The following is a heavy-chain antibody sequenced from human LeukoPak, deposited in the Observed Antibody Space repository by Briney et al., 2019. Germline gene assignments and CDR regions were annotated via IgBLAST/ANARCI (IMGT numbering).Heavy chain of an antibody. CDR1: GFTFSSYA. J-gene: IGHJ4*02. V-gene: IGHV3-23*01. CDR3: AKEGLILGPSQFDF. CDR2: IGGSALDT. D-gene: IGHD1-26*01. Sequence: PGGSLRLSCAASGFTFSSYAMSWVRQAPGKGLEWVSAIGGSALDTYYADSVMGRFIISRDNSKDILYLQMNSLGTDDTAVYFCAKEGLILGPSQFDFWGQGTLVTVSS.